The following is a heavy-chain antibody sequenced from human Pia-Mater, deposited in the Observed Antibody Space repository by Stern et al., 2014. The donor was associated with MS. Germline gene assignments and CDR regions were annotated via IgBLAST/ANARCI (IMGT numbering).Heavy chain of an antibody. J-gene: IGHJ2*01. CDR3: ARNWYFDI. V-gene: IGHV4-59*01. CDR2: IYYRGRT. Sequence: QVQLEESGPGLVKPSETLSLICTVSGCCISSYYWSWIRQLPGKGLEWIGSIYYRGRTNFNPSLKSRVTISLDTSKNLFSLKLSSVTAADTAVYYCARNWYFDIWGRGTRVTVSS. CDR1: GCCISSYY.